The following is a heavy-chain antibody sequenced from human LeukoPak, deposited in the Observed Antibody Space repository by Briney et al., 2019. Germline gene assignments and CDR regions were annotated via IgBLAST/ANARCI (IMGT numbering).Heavy chain of an antibody. J-gene: IGHJ4*02. CDR2: ISSSSSYI. Sequence: PGGSLRLSCAASGFTFSSYSMNWVRQAPGKGPEWVSSISSSSSYIYYADSVKGRFTISRDNAKNSLYLQMNSLRAEDTAVYYCARAPVDWNDDALPSYFDYWGQGTLVTVSS. CDR3: ARAPVDWNDDALPSYFDY. D-gene: IGHD1-1*01. CDR1: GFTFSSYS. V-gene: IGHV3-21*01.